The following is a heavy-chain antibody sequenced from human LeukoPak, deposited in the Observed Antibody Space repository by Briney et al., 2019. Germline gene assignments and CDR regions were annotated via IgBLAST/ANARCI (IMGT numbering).Heavy chain of an antibody. D-gene: IGHD4-17*01. V-gene: IGHV4-34*01. J-gene: IGHJ4*02. CDR1: GGSFSGYY. Sequence: LETLSLTCAVYGGSFSGYYWSWIRRPPGKGLEWIGEINHSGSTNYNPSLKSRVTISVDTSKNQFSLKLSSVTAADTAVYYCARRRFRYGAPGYWGQGTLVTVSS. CDR2: INHSGST. CDR3: ARRRFRYGAPGY.